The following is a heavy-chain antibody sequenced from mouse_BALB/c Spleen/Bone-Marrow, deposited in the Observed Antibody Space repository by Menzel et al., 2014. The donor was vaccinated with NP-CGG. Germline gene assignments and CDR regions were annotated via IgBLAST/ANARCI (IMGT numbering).Heavy chain of an antibody. CDR1: GFTFSSYT. D-gene: IGHD2-1*01. J-gene: IGHJ4*01. CDR2: ISSGGSYT. Sequence: EVQVVESGGGLVKPGGSLKLSCAASGFTFSSYTMSWVRQTPEKRLEWVATISSGGSYTYYPDSVKGRFTISRDNAKNTLYLQMRSLKSEDRAMYYCTRDGKGNYDNAMDYWGQGTSVTVSS. V-gene: IGHV5-6-4*01. CDR3: TRDGKGNYDNAMDY.